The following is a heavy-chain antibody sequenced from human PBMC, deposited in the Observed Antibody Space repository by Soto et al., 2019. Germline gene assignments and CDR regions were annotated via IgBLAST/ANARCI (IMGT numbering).Heavy chain of an antibody. CDR1: GASISSGDYY. J-gene: IGHJ4*02. D-gene: IGHD1-26*01. CDR2: IFHSGST. CDR3: VREATWHSEVGNYFDN. V-gene: IGHV4-30-4*01. Sequence: SETLSLTCTVSGASISSGDYYWSWIRQPPGKGLEWIGYIFHSGSTYYNPSLKSRITLSIDMSNNQFSLNLRSVTAADTAVYYCVREATWHSEVGNYFDNWGQGILVTVSS.